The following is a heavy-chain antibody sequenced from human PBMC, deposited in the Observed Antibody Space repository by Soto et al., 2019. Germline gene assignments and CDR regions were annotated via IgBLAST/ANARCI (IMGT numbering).Heavy chain of an antibody. D-gene: IGHD3-3*01. CDR1: GGSISSGDYY. CDR3: ASSPRYDFWSDHTY. Sequence: PSETLSLTCTVSGGSISSGDYYWSWIRQPPGKGLEWIGYIYYSGSTYYNPSLKSRVTISVDTSKNQFSLKLSSVTAADTAVYYCASSPRYDFWSDHTYWGQGTLVTVSS. V-gene: IGHV4-30-4*01. J-gene: IGHJ4*02. CDR2: IYYSGST.